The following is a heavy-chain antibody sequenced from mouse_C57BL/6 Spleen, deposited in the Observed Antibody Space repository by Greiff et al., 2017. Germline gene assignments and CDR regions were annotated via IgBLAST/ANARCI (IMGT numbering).Heavy chain of an antibody. Sequence: VQLQQPGAELVKPGASVKMSCKASGYTFTSYWITWVKQRPGQGLEWIGDIYPGSGSTNYNEKFKSKATLTVDTSSSTAYMQLSSLTSEDSAVYYCASPIYYGNYFDYWGQGTTLTVSS. CDR2: IYPGSGST. V-gene: IGHV1-55*01. J-gene: IGHJ2*01. D-gene: IGHD2-1*01. CDR1: GYTFTSYW. CDR3: ASPIYYGNYFDY.